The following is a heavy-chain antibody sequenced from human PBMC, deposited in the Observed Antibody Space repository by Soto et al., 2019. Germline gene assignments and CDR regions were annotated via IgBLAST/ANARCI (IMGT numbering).Heavy chain of an antibody. V-gene: IGHV3-72*01. CDR2: IRSRPNSYTT. Sequence: EERLVESGGGLVRPGGSLRLSCAASGFTFSDHFMDWFRQAPGKGLEWVARIRSRPNSYTTEYAASVKGRFTISRDDSKNSLYLQMDSLKTEDTAVYYCARDNKYYSFDYWGQGTLVTVSS. CDR1: GFTFSDHF. CDR3: ARDNKYYSFDY. J-gene: IGHJ4*02. D-gene: IGHD3-10*01.